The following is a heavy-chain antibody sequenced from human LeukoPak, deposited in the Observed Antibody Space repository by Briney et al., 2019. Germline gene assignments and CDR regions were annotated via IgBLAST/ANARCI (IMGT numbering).Heavy chain of an antibody. V-gene: IGHV4-39*07. CDR1: GGSISSSIYY. CDR2: VFYNGAT. Sequence: SETLSLTCIVSGGSISSSIYYWAWVRQPPGKGLEWIGTVFYNGATQYSPSLRSRVTISIDTSTNQFSLKLTSVTAADTALYYCARLTEGYSSGWFDYWGQGTLVTVSS. CDR3: ARLTEGYSSGWFDY. J-gene: IGHJ4*02. D-gene: IGHD6-19*01.